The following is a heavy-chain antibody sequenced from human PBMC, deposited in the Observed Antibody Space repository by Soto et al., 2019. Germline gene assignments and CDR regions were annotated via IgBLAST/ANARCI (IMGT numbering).Heavy chain of an antibody. CDR3: ARDFIVVVPAAMSGDAFDI. J-gene: IGHJ3*02. Sequence: ASVKVSCKASGYTFTSYGISWVRQAPGQGLEWMGWISAYNGNTNYAQKLQGRVTITTDTSTSTAYMELRSLRSDDTAVYYCARDFIVVVPAAMSGDAFDIWGQGTMVTVSS. CDR1: GYTFTSYG. V-gene: IGHV1-18*01. CDR2: ISAYNGNT. D-gene: IGHD2-2*01.